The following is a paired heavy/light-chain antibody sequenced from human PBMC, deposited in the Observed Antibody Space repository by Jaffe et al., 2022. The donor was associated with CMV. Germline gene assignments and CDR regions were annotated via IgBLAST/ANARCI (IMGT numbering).Light chain of an antibody. CDR3: QQYYSYPRT. V-gene: IGKV1-8*01. J-gene: IGKJ2*01. Sequence: AIRMTQSPSSFSASTGDRVTITCRASQGISSYLAWYQQKPGKAPKLLIYAASTLQSGVPSRFSGSGSGTDFTLTISCLQSEDFATYYCQQYYSYPRTFGQGTKLEIK. CDR2: AAS. CDR1: QGISSY.
Heavy chain of an antibody. CDR2: INHSGST. D-gene: IGHD3-3*01. CDR1: GGSFSGYY. CDR3: ARITIFGVVKRSYYYYMDV. J-gene: IGHJ6*03. Sequence: QVQLQQWGAGLLKPSETLSLTCAVYGGSFSGYYWSWIRQPPGKGLEWIGEINHSGSTNYNPSLKSRVTISVDTSKNQFSLKLSSVTAADTAVYYCARITIFGVVKRSYYYYMDVWGKGTTVTVSS. V-gene: IGHV4-34*01.